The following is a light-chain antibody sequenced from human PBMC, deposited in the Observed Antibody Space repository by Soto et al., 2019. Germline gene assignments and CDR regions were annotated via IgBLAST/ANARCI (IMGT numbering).Light chain of an antibody. Sequence: QSALTQPPSASGSLGQSVTFSCTGTSSDVGGYNYVSWYQQHPGKAPKLIIYEVNNRPSGVSNRFSGSKSVNTASLTISGLQAEDEADYYCSSHSSSSAYYVFGTGTKLTVL. CDR3: SSHSSSSAYYV. CDR2: EVN. J-gene: IGLJ1*01. CDR1: SSDVGGYNY. V-gene: IGLV2-14*01.